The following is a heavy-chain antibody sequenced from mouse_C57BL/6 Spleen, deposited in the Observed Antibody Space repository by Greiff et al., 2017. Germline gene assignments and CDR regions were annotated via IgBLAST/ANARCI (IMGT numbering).Heavy chain of an antibody. CDR2: IDPEDGDT. Sequence: VQLQPSGAELVRPGASVKLSCTASGFNIKDYYMHWVKQRPEQGLEWIGRIDPEDGDTEYAPKFQGKATMTADTSSNTAYLQLSSLTSEDTAVYYCTRGSRDYAMDYWGQGTSVTVSA. CDR3: TRGSRDYAMDY. V-gene: IGHV14-1*01. D-gene: IGHD1-1*01. J-gene: IGHJ4*01. CDR1: GFNIKDYY.